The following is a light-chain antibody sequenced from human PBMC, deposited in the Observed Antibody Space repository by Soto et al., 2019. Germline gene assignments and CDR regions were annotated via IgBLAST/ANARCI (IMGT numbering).Light chain of an antibody. J-gene: IGLJ3*02. V-gene: IGLV2-14*01. CDR1: SSDVGGYNY. CDR3: ISYTSSSPLNWV. Sequence: QSVLTQAASVSGSPGQTITISCTGTSSDVGGYNYVSWYQQHPGKAPKLMIYEVNNRPSGVSNRFSGSKSGNTASLTISGLQAEDEADYYCISYTSSSPLNWVFGGGTQLTVL. CDR2: EVN.